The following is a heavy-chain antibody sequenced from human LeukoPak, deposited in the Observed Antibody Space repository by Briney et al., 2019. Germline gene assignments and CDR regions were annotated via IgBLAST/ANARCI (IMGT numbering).Heavy chain of an antibody. V-gene: IGHV3-30*04. Sequence: PGGSLRLSCAASGFTFSSYAMHWVRQAPGKGLEWVAVISYDGSNKYYADSVKGRFTISRDNSKNTLYLQMNSLRAEDTAVYYCARDAGIAVAGPSDYWGQGTLVTVSS. CDR2: ISYDGSNK. CDR3: ARDAGIAVAGPSDY. D-gene: IGHD6-19*01. CDR1: GFTFSSYA. J-gene: IGHJ4*02.